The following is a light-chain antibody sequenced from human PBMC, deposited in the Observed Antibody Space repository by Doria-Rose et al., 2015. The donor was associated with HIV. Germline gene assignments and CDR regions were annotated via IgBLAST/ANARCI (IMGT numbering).Light chain of an antibody. Sequence: TRSPGTQSLSPGERATLSCRASQSFSSTYLAWYQQKPGQAPSLLIYDGSTRATGIPDRFSASGSGTDFTLTINRLEPEDFAPYYCHQYGTSWTFGQGTKVEI. J-gene: IGKJ1*01. CDR3: HQYGTSWT. CDR1: QSFSSTY. CDR2: DGS. V-gene: IGKV3-20*01.